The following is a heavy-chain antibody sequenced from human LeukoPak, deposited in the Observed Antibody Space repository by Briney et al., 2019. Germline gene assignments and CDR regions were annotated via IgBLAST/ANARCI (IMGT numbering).Heavy chain of an antibody. CDR1: GFTFSDYY. J-gene: IGHJ4*02. CDR2: ISSSGSTI. Sequence: GGSLRLSCAASGFTFSDYYMSWIRQAPGKGLEWVSYISSSGSTIYYADSVKGRFTISRDNSKNTVYLQMNSLRAEDSAVYYCAKDQYTDSSAASDYWGQGILVTVSS. D-gene: IGHD6-6*01. V-gene: IGHV3-11*01. CDR3: AKDQYTDSSAASDY.